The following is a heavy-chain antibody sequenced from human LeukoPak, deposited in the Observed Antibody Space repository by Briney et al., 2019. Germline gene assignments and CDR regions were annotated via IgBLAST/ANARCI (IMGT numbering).Heavy chain of an antibody. J-gene: IGHJ1*01. CDR1: GYTFTSYY. CDR3: ARAPGYCSSTSCSIEYFQH. Sequence: ASVKVSCKASGYTFTSYYMHWVRQAPGQGLEWMGIINPSGGSTSYAQKFQGRVTMTRDTSTSTAYMELRSLRSDDTAVYYCARAPGYCSSTSCSIEYFQHWGQGTLVTVSS. V-gene: IGHV1-46*01. D-gene: IGHD2-2*03. CDR2: INPSGGST.